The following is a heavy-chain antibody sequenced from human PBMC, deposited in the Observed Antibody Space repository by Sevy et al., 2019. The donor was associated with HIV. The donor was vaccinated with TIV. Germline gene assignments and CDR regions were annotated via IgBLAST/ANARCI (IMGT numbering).Heavy chain of an antibody. J-gene: IGHJ1*01. CDR1: GLTFSSYW. V-gene: IGHV3-7*01. CDR3: ATILPAGVPAEYFQH. CDR2: INQGGSQE. D-gene: IGHD2-2*01. Sequence: GGSLRRSCVASGLTFSSYWMTWVRQAPGKGLEWVANINQGGSQEYYVDSVKGRFTISRDNAKNSLYLQINSLRAEDTAVYYCATILPAGVPAEYFQHWGQGTLVTVSS.